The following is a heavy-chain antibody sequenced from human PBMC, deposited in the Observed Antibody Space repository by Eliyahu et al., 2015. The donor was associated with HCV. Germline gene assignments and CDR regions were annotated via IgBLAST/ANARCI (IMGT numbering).Heavy chain of an antibody. Sequence: EVQLVQSGAXGXKPGESLEISCQGSGYRFXSYWIGWVRQXPGKGLGWVGMVYPHDSDIRYSPSFQGQVIMSADKSISTAYLQWSSLKAPDTAMYYCVRRTGSRGWYYFDYWGQGSLVTVSS. CDR1: GYRFXSYW. CDR2: VYPHDSDI. CDR3: VRRTGSRGWYYFDY. D-gene: IGHD6-19*01. J-gene: IGHJ4*02. V-gene: IGHV5-51*01.